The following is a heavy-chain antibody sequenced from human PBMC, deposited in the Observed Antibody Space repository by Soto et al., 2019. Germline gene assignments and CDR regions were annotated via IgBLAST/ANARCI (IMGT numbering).Heavy chain of an antibody. CDR1: GFTFSSYG. CDR2: ISYDGSNK. CDR3: AKQLMYGDYLFDY. Sequence: GGSLRLSCAASGFTFSSYGMHWVRQAPGKGLEWVAVISYDGSNKYYADSVKGRFTISRDNSKNTLYLQMNSLRAEDTAVYYCAKQLMYGDYLFDYWGQGTLVTVSS. D-gene: IGHD4-17*01. V-gene: IGHV3-30*18. J-gene: IGHJ4*02.